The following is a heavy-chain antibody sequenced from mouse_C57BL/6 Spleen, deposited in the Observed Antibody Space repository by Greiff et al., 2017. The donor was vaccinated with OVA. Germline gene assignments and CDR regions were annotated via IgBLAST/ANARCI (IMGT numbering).Heavy chain of an antibody. CDR2: INPSSGYT. D-gene: IGHD1-1*01. V-gene: IGHV1-4*01. CDR1: GYTFTSYT. CDR3: ARGGGTTVGDY. Sequence: QVQLQQSGAELARPGASVKMSYKASGYTFTSYTMHWVKQRPGQGLEWIGYINPSSGYTKYNQKFKDKATLTADKSSSTAYMQLSSLTSEDSAVYDCARGGGTTVGDYWGQGTTLTVSS. J-gene: IGHJ2*01.